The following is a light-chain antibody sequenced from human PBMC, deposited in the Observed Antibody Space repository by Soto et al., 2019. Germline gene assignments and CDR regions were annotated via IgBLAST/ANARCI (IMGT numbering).Light chain of an antibody. CDR2: DVS. CDR1: LGISSA. Sequence: AIQLTQSPSSLSASVGDRVTITCRASLGISSALAWYQQKPGKSPNLLIYDVSSLESGVPSRFSGSGSGTDFTLTIRILQPEHFATYYCQQFNTYPALTFGGGTKVKIK. J-gene: IGKJ4*01. CDR3: QQFNTYPALT. V-gene: IGKV1-13*02.